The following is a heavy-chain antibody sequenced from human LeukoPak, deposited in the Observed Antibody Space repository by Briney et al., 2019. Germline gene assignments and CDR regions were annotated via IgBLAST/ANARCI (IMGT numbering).Heavy chain of an antibody. CDR3: ARDPNICGDCYPPDY. D-gene: IGHD2-21*02. CDR1: GYTFTSYG. CDR2: ISAYNGNT. Sequence: GASVKVSCKASGYTFTSYGISWVRQAPGQGLEWMGWISAYNGNTNYTQKLQGRVTMTTDTSTSTAYMELRSLRSDDTAVYYCARDPNICGDCYPPDYWGQGTLVTVSS. J-gene: IGHJ4*02. V-gene: IGHV1-18*01.